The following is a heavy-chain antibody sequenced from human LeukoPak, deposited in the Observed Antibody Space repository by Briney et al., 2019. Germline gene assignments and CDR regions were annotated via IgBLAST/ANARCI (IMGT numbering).Heavy chain of an antibody. CDR2: ISSSSSTI. CDR3: ASQYCSGGSCYQGTSNY. CDR1: GFTFSSYS. V-gene: IGHV3-48*01. Sequence: GGSLRLSCAASGFTFSSYSMNWVRQAPGKGLEWVSYISSSSSTIYYADSVKGRFTISRDNAKNSLYLQMNSLRAEDTAVYHCASQYCSGGSCYQGTSNYWGQGTLVTVSP. J-gene: IGHJ4*02. D-gene: IGHD2-15*01.